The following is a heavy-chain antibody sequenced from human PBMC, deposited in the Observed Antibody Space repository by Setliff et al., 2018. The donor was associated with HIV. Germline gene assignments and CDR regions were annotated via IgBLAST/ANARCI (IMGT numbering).Heavy chain of an antibody. CDR1: GDSISASY. J-gene: IGHJ4*02. CDR2: IYYSGST. D-gene: IGHD4-17*01. V-gene: IGHV4-59*01. Sequence: SETLSLTCAVSGDSISASYWNWIRQFPGGGLEWIGYIYYSGSTKYNPSLKGRVTISIDKSRKYFSLKLPSVTAADTAMYFCTKGRLGQADYWGQGTLVTVSS. CDR3: TKGRLGQADY.